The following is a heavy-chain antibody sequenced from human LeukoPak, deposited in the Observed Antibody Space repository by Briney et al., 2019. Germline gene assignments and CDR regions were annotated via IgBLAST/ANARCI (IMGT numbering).Heavy chain of an antibody. CDR2: ISGGGVTT. CDR1: GFTSIAYA. D-gene: IGHD3-16*01. CDR3: ARNQQLGGHSYYYYGMDV. J-gene: IGHJ6*02. V-gene: IGHV3-23*01. Sequence: PGGSLRLSCVGSGFTSIAYARTWARQAPGKGLEWVSGISGGGVTTYYADSVKGRFTISRDNSKNTLYLQMSSLRADDTAIYYCARNQQLGGHSYYYYGMDVWGQGTTVTVSS.